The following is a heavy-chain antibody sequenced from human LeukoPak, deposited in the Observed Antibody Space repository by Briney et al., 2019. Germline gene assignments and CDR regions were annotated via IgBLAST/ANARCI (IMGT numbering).Heavy chain of an antibody. Sequence: SQTLSLTCTVSGGSISSGSYYWSWIRQPAGKGLEWIGRIYTSGSTNYNPSLKSRVTISVDTSKNQFSLKLSSVTAADTAVYYCASSPHYDILTYFDYWGQGTLVTVSS. CDR3: ASSPHYDILTYFDY. J-gene: IGHJ4*02. CDR1: GGSISSGSYY. D-gene: IGHD3-9*01. CDR2: IYTSGST. V-gene: IGHV4-61*02.